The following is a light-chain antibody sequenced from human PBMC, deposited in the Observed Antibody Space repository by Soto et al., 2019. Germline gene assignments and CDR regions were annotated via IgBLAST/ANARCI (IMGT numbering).Light chain of an antibody. Sequence: IVMTQSPATLSVAPGERVTFSCRASQSVRINVAWYQQKNGQAPRLLVYGASTRASGIPDRFSGSGSGTEFTLTISSLQSEDSAVYYCQQYTNWPLIFGGGTKVDIK. CDR1: QSVRIN. CDR2: GAS. J-gene: IGKJ4*01. V-gene: IGKV3-15*01. CDR3: QQYTNWPLI.